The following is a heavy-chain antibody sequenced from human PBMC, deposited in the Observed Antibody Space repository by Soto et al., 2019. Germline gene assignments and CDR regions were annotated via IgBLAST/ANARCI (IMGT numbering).Heavy chain of an antibody. CDR2: IYYAGST. Sequence: PSETLSLTCTVSGGSMSSYYWSWIRQPPGRGLGWIGFIYYAGSTKYNPSLNSRVTIPVDTSKNQFSLTVPSVTAADTAVYYCARVNWFGASRFDYWGQGTLVTVSS. CDR1: GGSMSSYY. CDR3: ARVNWFGASRFDY. D-gene: IGHD3-10*01. J-gene: IGHJ4*02. V-gene: IGHV4-59*01.